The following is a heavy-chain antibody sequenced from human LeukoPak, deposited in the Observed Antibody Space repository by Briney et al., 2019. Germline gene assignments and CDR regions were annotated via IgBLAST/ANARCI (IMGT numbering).Heavy chain of an antibody. CDR1: GFIFRSYG. CDR2: ISYDGSNK. J-gene: IGHJ4*02. D-gene: IGHD3-10*01. CDR3: AKDRDDYFDY. V-gene: IGHV3-30*18. Sequence: TGGSLRLSCAASGFIFRSYGMSWVRQAPGKGLEWVAVISYDGSNKYYADSVKGRFTISRDNSKNTLYLQMNSLRAEDTAVYYCAKDRDDYFDYWGQGTLVTVSS.